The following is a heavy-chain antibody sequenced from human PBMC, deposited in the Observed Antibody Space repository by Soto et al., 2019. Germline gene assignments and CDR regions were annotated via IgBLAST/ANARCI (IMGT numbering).Heavy chain of an antibody. V-gene: IGHV4-4*02. J-gene: IGHJ4*02. CDR2: VYHSGNT. CDR3: SSSGSHS. CDR1: GASISSSTW. Sequence: SETLSLTCAVSGASISSSTWWSWVRQPPGKGLEWIGEVYHSGNTNYNPSLKSRVTISVDTSKNQFSLKLSSVTAADTAVYYCSSSGSHSWGQGTLVTVSS. D-gene: IGHD3-10*01.